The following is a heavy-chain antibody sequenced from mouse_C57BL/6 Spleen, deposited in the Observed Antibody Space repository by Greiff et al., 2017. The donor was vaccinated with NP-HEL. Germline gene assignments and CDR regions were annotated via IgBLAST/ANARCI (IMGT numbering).Heavy chain of an antibody. J-gene: IGHJ4*01. D-gene: IGHD2-4*01. CDR3: ARGDYDAMDY. CDR2: IDPSDSYT. CDR1: GYTFTSYW. V-gene: IGHV1-69*01. Sequence: QVQLQQPGAELVMPGASVKLSCKASGYTFTSYWMHWVKQRPGQGLEWIGEIDPSDSYTNYNQKFKGKSTLTVDKSSSTAYMQLSSLTSEDSAVYYCARGDYDAMDYWGQGTSVPVSS.